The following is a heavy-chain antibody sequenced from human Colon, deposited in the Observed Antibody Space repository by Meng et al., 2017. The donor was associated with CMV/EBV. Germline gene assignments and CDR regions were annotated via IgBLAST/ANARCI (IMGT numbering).Heavy chain of an antibody. CDR1: GFTVSSNY. V-gene: IGHV3-66*04. CDR2: IYSGGST. Sequence: VQLVGSGGGLVQPGVSLRLSCAASGFTVSSNYMSWVRQAPGKGLEWVSVIYSGGSTYYADSVKGRFTISRDNSKNTLYLQMNSLRAEDTAVYYCASQDYGGSTRDYWGQGTLVTVSS. CDR3: ASQDYGGSTRDY. J-gene: IGHJ4*02. D-gene: IGHD4-23*01.